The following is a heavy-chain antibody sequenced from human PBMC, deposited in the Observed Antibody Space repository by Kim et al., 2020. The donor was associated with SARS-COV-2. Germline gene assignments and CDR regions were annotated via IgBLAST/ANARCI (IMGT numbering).Heavy chain of an antibody. J-gene: IGHJ2*01. D-gene: IGHD5-12*01. Sequence: SVKGRFTISRENAKNSLYLQMNGLRAGDTAVYYCARDGGYSGYDRLGFDLWGRGTLVTVSS. V-gene: IGHV3-13*01. CDR3: ARDGGYSGYDRLGFDL.